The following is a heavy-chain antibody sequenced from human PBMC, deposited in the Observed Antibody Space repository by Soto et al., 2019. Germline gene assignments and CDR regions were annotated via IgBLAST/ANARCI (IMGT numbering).Heavy chain of an antibody. CDR2: INNVGSGT. Sequence: GSLGLACSASGFTFSTYWMHWVRQTPGKGLVWVSRINNVGSGTTYADSVKGRFTISRDNAKNTLYLQMNSLRAEDTAVYYCARDQTVAGPTTFDYCGQGTLVTVYS. CDR1: GFTFSTYW. J-gene: IGHJ4*02. D-gene: IGHD6-19*01. V-gene: IGHV3-74*01. CDR3: ARDQTVAGPTTFDY.